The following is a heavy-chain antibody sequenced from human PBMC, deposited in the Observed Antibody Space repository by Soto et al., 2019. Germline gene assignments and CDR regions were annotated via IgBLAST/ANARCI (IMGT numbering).Heavy chain of an antibody. V-gene: IGHV1-2*04. CDR2: INPNSGGT. D-gene: IGHD3-22*01. CDR1: GYTFTGYY. Sequence: GASVKVSCKASGYTFTGYYMHWVRQAPGQGLEWMGWINPNSGGTNYAQKFQGWVTMTRDTSISTAYMELSRLRSHDTPVYYCGRDPFYYDSSGYSEARTYSGMAVWGQGTTVTVSS. J-gene: IGHJ6*02. CDR3: GRDPFYYDSSGYSEARTYSGMAV.